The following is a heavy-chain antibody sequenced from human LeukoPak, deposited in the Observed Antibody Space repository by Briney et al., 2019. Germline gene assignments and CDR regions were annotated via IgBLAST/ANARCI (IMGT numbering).Heavy chain of an antibody. CDR2: ISSSSSTI. Sequence: GGSLRLSCAASGFTFSSYSMNWVRQAPGKGLEWVSYISSSSSTIYYADSVEGRLTISRDNAKNSLYLQMNSLRAEDTAVYYCARDGGIVVVPAATYFDYWGQGTLVTVSS. V-gene: IGHV3-48*01. D-gene: IGHD2-2*01. CDR3: ARDGGIVVVPAATYFDY. J-gene: IGHJ4*02. CDR1: GFTFSSYS.